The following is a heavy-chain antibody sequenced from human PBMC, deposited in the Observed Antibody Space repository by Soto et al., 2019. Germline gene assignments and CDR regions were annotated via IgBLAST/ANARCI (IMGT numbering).Heavy chain of an antibody. CDR2: IFSNDEK. V-gene: IGHV2-26*01. D-gene: IGHD2-21*01. CDR1: GFSLSNARMG. J-gene: IGHJ2*01. Sequence: QVTLKESGPVLVKPTETLTLTCTVSGFSLSNARMGVSWIRQPPGKALEWLAHIFSNDEKSYSTSLKSRLTIAKDNSKSQVVLTMTNMDPVDTATYYCARIRWEYCGNWYFDLWGRGTLVTVSS. CDR3: ARIRWEYCGNWYFDL.